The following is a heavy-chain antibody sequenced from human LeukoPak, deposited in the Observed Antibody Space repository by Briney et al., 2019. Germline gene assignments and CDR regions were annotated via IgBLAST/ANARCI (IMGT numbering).Heavy chain of an antibody. V-gene: IGHV4-39*01. CDR2: IYYSGRT. D-gene: IGHD5-24*01. CDR3: ARHEEEDGYNAKTFHY. Sequence: PSETLSLTCTVSGGSISGSNYYWGWIRQPTGMGLEWIGSIYYSGRTYYNPSLKSRVTISVDTSNNHFSLRLSSVTAADTAVYYCARHEEEDGYNAKTFHYWGQGTLVTVSS. CDR1: GGSISGSNYY. J-gene: IGHJ4*02.